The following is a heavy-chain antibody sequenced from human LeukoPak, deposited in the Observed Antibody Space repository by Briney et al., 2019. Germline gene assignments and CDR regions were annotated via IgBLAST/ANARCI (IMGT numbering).Heavy chain of an antibody. D-gene: IGHD3-16*01. Sequence: SVKVSCKASGGTFSSYAISWVRQAPGQGLEWMGRIIPILGIANYAQKFQGRVTITADKSTSTAHMELSSLRSEDTAVYYCARRGLSASYYYYYYGMDVWGQGTTVTVSS. J-gene: IGHJ6*02. V-gene: IGHV1-69*04. CDR2: IIPILGIA. CDR1: GGTFSSYA. CDR3: ARRGLSASYYYYYYGMDV.